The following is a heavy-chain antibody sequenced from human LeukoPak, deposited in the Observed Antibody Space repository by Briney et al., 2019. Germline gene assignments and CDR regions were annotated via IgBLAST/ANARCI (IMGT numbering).Heavy chain of an antibody. J-gene: IGHJ5*02. D-gene: IGHD3-3*01. V-gene: IGHV4-34*01. CDR3: ARGPLRSGYYRPNWFDP. CDR1: GGSFSGYY. CDR2: INHSGGT. Sequence: PSETLSLTCAAYGGSFSGYYWSWLRQPPGKGLEWIGEINHSGGTNYNPSLKSRVTISVDTSKNQFSLKLRSVTSADTAVYYCARGPLRSGYYRPNWFDPWGQGTLVTVSS.